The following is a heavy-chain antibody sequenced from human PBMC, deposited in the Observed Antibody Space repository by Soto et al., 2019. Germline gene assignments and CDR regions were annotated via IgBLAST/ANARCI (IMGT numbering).Heavy chain of an antibody. CDR1: GFTFSSYA. CDR3: ARSMFWSGYYYYYYGMDV. V-gene: IGHV3-30-3*01. D-gene: IGHD3-3*01. Sequence: VQLVESGGGVVQPGRSLRLSCAASGFTFSSYAMHWVRQAPGKGLEWVAVISYDGSNKYYADSVKGRFTISRDNSKNTLYLRMNSLRAEDTAVYYCARSMFWSGYYYYYYGMDVWGQGTTVTVSS. CDR2: ISYDGSNK. J-gene: IGHJ6*02.